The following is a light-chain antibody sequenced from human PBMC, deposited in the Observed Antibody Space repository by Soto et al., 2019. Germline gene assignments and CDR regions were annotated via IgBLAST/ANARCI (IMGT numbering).Light chain of an antibody. V-gene: IGLV2-23*02. CDR3: CSYTDHNTYV. J-gene: IGLJ1*01. Sequence: LSQHASGCGSPGQSVTISCTGTSSDIGNFRLVSWYQQHPGKVPKVVMFEVNKRPSWVSNRLSGYRSGETASLTISGLQTQVEADYYCCSYTDHNTYVFGSGTKVTV. CDR1: SSDIGNFRL. CDR2: EVN.